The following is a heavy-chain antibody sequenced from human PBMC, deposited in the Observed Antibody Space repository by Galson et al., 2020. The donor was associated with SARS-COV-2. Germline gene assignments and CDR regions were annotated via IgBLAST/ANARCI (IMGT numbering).Heavy chain of an antibody. CDR2: ISSSSSTI. CDR3: ARLIVVETAIRDL. D-gene: IGHD2-21*02. V-gene: IGHV3-48*02. Sequence: GESLKISCAVSGLTLSSYSMNWVRQAPGKGLEWVSYISSSSSTIHYADSVKGRFTISRDNAKNAVYLQMNSLRDEDTAIYYCARLIVVETAIRDLWGRGTLVTVSS. CDR1: GLTLSSYS. J-gene: IGHJ5*02.